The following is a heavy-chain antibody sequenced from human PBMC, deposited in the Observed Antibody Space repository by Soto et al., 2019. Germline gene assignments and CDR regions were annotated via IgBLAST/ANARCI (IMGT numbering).Heavy chain of an antibody. CDR1: GYSFTSYC. J-gene: IGHJ4*01. Sequence: MLSCNASGYSFTSYCMGCVRHMPGKGMEWMGNIYPYDSDTRYSPSFQGQVTISADTSITTAYLQWSGLRASDTAMYFCARHLVGSTRGNFDYWGQGTLVTVSS. V-gene: IGHV5-51*01. D-gene: IGHD2-2*01. CDR2: IYPYDSDT. CDR3: ARHLVGSTRGNFDY.